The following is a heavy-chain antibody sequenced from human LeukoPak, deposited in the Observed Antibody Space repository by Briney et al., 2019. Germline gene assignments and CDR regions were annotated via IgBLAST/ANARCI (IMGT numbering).Heavy chain of an antibody. V-gene: IGHV3-23*01. D-gene: IGHD2-2*01. Sequence: GGSLRLSCAASGFTFSSYAMGWVRQAPGKGLEWVSAISGSGGSTYYADSVKGRFTISRDNSKNTLYLQMNSLRAEDTAVYYCEKDRIRGCSSTSCYPGGFDYWGQGTLVTVSS. CDR3: EKDRIRGCSSTSCYPGGFDY. CDR2: ISGSGGST. J-gene: IGHJ4*02. CDR1: GFTFSSYA.